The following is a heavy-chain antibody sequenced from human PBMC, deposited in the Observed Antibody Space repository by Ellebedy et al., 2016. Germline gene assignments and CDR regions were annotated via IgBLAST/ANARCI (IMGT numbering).Heavy chain of an antibody. CDR1: GGPFSSYA. Sequence: ALVKVSCKASGGPFSSYAISWVRQAPGQGLEWMGRIIPILGIANYAQKFQGRVTITADKSTSTAYMELSSLRSEDTAVYYCARSHFGGSYGMDVWGQGTTVTVSS. D-gene: IGHD3-16*01. J-gene: IGHJ6*02. CDR2: IIPILGIA. CDR3: ARSHFGGSYGMDV. V-gene: IGHV1-69*04.